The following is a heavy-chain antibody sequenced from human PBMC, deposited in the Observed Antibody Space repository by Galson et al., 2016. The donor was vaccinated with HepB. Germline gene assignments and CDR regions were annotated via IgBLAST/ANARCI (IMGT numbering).Heavy chain of an antibody. J-gene: IGHJ4*02. CDR3: ARTIRFLDCFDY. D-gene: IGHD3-3*01. CDR1: GGSIRSGGYY. V-gene: IGHV4-31*03. Sequence: TLSLTCTVSGGSIRSGGYYWSWLRQHPGKGLEWIGYIYYSGSTYYNPTLKSRVTMSVDTSKNQFSLKLSSVTAADTAVYFCARTIRFLDCFDYWGQGTLVTVSS. CDR2: IYYSGST.